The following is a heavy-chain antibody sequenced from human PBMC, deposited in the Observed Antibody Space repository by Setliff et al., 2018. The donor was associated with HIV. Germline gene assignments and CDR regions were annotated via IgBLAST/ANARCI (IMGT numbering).Heavy chain of an antibody. CDR3: ARRAGSGYFTRFDY. CDR1: GGSFSGYY. J-gene: IGHJ4*02. CDR2: INHSGST. V-gene: IGHV4-34*01. D-gene: IGHD3-3*01. Sequence: KPSETLSLTCAVYGGSFSGYYWSWIRQSPGKGLEWIGEINHSGSTNYNPSLKSRVTILGDTSKNQFSLKLSSVTAADTAVYYCARRAGSGYFTRFDYWGQGTLVTVSS.